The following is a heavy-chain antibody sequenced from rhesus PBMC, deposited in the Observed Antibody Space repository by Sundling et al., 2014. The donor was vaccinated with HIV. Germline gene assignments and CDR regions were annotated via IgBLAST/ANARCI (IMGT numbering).Heavy chain of an antibody. J-gene: IGHJ4*01. CDR1: GFTFSDYY. V-gene: IGHV3-59*01. Sequence: EVQLVESGGGLAKPGGSLRLSCAASGFTFSDYYMHWVRQASGKGLEWVSRISNRGGSTWYADSVKGRFTISRENAKNTLYLQMDSLRAEDTAVYYCARDERYSGYSYPYYFDYWGQGVLVTVSS. D-gene: IGHD5-24*01. CDR3: ARDERYSGYSYPYYFDY. CDR2: ISNRGGST.